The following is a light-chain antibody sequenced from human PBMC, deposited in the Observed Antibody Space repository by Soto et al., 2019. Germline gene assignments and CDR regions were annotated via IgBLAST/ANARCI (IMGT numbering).Light chain of an antibody. J-gene: IGKJ4*01. V-gene: IGKV3-20*01. CDR3: QQYGNSQLT. CDR1: QSVRSSY. Sequence: EIVLTQSPGTLSLSPGERATLSCRASQSVRSSYFAWYQQKPGQAPRLLIFGASTRAPGIPDRFSGSGSGTDFTLTISKLEPEDFELFYCQQYGNSQLTFGGGTKADI. CDR2: GAS.